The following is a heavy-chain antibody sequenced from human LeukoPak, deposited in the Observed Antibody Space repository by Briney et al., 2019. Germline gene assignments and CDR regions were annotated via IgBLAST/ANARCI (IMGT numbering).Heavy chain of an antibody. CDR2: ISSSGST. D-gene: IGHD3-10*01. Sequence: SETLSLTCAVSGGSISSGGYSWSWIRQPPGKGLEWIGRISSSGSTNYNPSLKSRVTISVDTSKNQFSLKLSSVTAADTAVYFCARGPYYSSGAFDIWGQGTMVTVSS. CDR3: ARGPYYSSGAFDI. V-gene: IGHV4-61*02. CDR1: GGSISSGGYS. J-gene: IGHJ3*02.